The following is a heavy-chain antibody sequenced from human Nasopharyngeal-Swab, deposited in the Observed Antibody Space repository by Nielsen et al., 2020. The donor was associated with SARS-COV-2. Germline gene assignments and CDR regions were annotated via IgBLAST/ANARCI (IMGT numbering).Heavy chain of an antibody. V-gene: IGHV4-59*01. CDR3: ARGERRAARPPGGYFDY. Sequence: WIRQPPVKGLEWIGYIYYSGSTNYNPSLKSRVTISVDTSKNQFSLKLSSVTAADTAVYYCARGERRAARPPGGYFDYWGQGTLVTVSS. J-gene: IGHJ4*02. D-gene: IGHD6-6*01. CDR2: IYYSGST.